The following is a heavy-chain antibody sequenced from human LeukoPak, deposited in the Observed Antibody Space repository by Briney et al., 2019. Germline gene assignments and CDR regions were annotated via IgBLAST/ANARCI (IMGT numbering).Heavy chain of an antibody. D-gene: IGHD3-16*01. CDR3: VRGGSTHFQH. CDR2: IWNDGSNK. J-gene: IGHJ1*01. V-gene: IGHV3-33*01. Sequence: GGSLRLSCAASGFTFSTYGMHWVRQAPGKGLEWVAVIWNDGSNKYYADSVKGRFTISRDNSRNTLYLQMNSLRAEDTAVYYCVRGGSTHFQHWGQGTLVTVSS. CDR1: GFTFSTYG.